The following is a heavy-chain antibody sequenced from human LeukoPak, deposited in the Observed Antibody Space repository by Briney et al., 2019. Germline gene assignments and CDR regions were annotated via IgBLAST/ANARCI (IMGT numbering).Heavy chain of an antibody. CDR2: ISWNGDTI. CDR1: GFDFHNYM. Sequence: GGSLRLSCAASGFDFHNYMMHWVRHAPGKGLEWVSEISWNGDTIGYADSVKGRFLISRDNARRSLYLQMNSLRLEDTAFYCCASTYGSGSYLHSWGQGTLVTVSS. CDR3: ASTYGSGSYLHS. V-gene: IGHV3-9*01. J-gene: IGHJ4*02. D-gene: IGHD3-10*01.